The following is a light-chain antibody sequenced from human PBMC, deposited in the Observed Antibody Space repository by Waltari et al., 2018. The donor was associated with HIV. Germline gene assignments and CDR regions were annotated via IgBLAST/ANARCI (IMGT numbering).Light chain of an antibody. V-gene: IGLV2-14*01. Sequence: QSALTQPASVSGSPGQSITVSCPGTSSDVGAYNSVPWYQQTPGTAPKLVIYEVSYRPSGISNRFSGSKSGNTASLTISGLQTEDEADYYCSSFTTTSTLLFGGGTKVTVL. CDR1: SSDVGAYNS. J-gene: IGLJ2*01. CDR3: SSFTTTSTLL. CDR2: EVS.